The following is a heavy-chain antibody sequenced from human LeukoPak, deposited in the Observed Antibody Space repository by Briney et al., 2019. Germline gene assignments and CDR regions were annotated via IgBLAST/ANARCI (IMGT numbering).Heavy chain of an antibody. Sequence: ASVKVSCKSSGYTFNSYGITWVRQAPGQGLEWMGWINPNSGGTNYAQKFQGRVTMTRDTSISTAYMELSRLRSDDTAVYYCARDKEYYYGSGSHYNFDYWGQGTLVTVSS. V-gene: IGHV1-2*02. CDR1: GYTFNSYG. D-gene: IGHD3-10*01. CDR2: INPNSGGT. CDR3: ARDKEYYYGSGSHYNFDY. J-gene: IGHJ4*02.